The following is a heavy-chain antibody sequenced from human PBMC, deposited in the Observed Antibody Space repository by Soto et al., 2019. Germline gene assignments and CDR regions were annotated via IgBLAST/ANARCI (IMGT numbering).Heavy chain of an antibody. Sequence: EVQLLESGGGLVQPGGSLRLSCAASGFSFSSYAMSWVRQAPGKGLEWVSGISGGGGSTYYAVSVKGQFTISRDNSKNPLTLRRNGLRVEDTAIYYCAQGGGYDILSGYRNRFYPWGQGTLVAVSS. V-gene: IGHV3-23*01. D-gene: IGHD3-9*01. CDR1: GFSFSSYA. CDR2: ISGGGGST. CDR3: AQGGGYDILSGYRNRFYP. J-gene: IGHJ5*02.